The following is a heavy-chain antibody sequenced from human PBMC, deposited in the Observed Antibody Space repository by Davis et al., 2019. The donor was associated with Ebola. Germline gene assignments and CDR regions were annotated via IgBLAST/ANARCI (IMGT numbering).Heavy chain of an antibody. CDR3: ARAKGLATRNWYFDL. D-gene: IGHD5-12*01. V-gene: IGHV1-69*13. J-gene: IGHJ2*01. Sequence: AASVKVSCKASGYTFTSYYMHWVRQAPGQGLEWMGGIIPIFGTANYAQKFQGRVTITADESTSTAYMELSSLRSEDTAVYYCARAKGLATRNWYFDLWGRGTLVTVSP. CDR1: GYTFTSYY. CDR2: IIPIFGTA.